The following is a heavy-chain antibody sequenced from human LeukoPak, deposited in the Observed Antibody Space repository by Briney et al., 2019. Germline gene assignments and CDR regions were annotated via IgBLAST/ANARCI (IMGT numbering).Heavy chain of an antibody. CDR1: GFTFSSYA. V-gene: IGHV3-23*01. Sequence: GGSLRLSCAASGFTFSSYAMSWVRQAPGKGLEWVSAISGSGGSTYYADSVKGRFTISRDNSKNTLYLQMNSLRAEDTAVYYCAKDPRDCSSTSCYPRFDSWGQGTLVTVSS. D-gene: IGHD2-2*01. CDR2: ISGSGGST. CDR3: AKDPRDCSSTSCYPRFDS. J-gene: IGHJ4*02.